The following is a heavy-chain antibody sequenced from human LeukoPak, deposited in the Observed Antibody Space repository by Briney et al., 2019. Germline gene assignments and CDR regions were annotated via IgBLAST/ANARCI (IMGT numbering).Heavy chain of an antibody. V-gene: IGHV3-53*01. J-gene: IGHJ4*02. CDR3: ARASAGQPYYFDY. Sequence: PGGSLRLSCAASGFTVSSNYMSWVRQAPGKGLEWVSVIYSGGSTYYADSVKGRFTISRDNSKNTLYLQMNSLRAEDTAVYYCARASAGQPYYFDYWGQGTLVTVSS. CDR1: GFTVSSNY. D-gene: IGHD6-13*01. CDR2: IYSGGST.